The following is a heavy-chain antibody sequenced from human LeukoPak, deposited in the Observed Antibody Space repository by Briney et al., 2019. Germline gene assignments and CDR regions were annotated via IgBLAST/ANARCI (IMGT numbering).Heavy chain of an antibody. D-gene: IGHD6-13*01. CDR3: AKSAQYSSAWFTGSFDY. Sequence: VASVKVSCKASGYTFSDYYMHWVRQAPGQGLQWVGWINPNSGDTHYAQMFQGRVTMTRDTSINTAYMELRRVRSDDTAVYCCAKSAQYSSAWFTGSFDYWGQGTLVTVSS. J-gene: IGHJ4*02. CDR2: INPNSGDT. V-gene: IGHV1-2*02. CDR1: GYTFSDYY.